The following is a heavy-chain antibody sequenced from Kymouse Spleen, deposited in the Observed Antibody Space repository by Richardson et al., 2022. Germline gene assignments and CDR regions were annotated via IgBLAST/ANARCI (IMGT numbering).Heavy chain of an antibody. CDR3: ARDDYGSGSYYSGMDV. CDR1: GFTFSSYS. D-gene: IGHD3-10*01. V-gene: IGHV3-21*03. J-gene: IGHJ6*02. Sequence: EVQLVESGGGLVKPGGSLRLSCAASGFTFSSYSMNWVRQAPGKGLEWVSSISSSSSYIYYADSVKGRFTISRDNAKNSLYLQMNSLRAEDTAVYYCARDDYGSGSYYSGMDVWGQGTTVTVSS. CDR2: ISSSSSYI.